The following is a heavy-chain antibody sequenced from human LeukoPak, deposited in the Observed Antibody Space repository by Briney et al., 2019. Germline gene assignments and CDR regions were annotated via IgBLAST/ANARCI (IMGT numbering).Heavy chain of an antibody. J-gene: IGHJ6*03. CDR3: ARGARGDIAIYYYYMDV. D-gene: IGHD5-18*01. CDR2: IYHSGST. V-gene: IGHV4-38-2*02. CDR1: GYSISSGYY. Sequence: SSETLSLTCTVSGYSISSGYYWGWIRQPPGKGLEWIGSIYHSGSTYYNPSLKSRVTISVDTSKNQFSLKLSSVTAADTAVYYCARGARGDIAIYYYYMDVWGKGTTVTVSS.